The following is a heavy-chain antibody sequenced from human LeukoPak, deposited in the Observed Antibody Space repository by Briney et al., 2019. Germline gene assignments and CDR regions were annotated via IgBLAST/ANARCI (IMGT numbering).Heavy chain of an antibody. V-gene: IGHV3-23*01. CDR2: ISGSGGST. Sequence: SGGSLRLSCAASGFTFSSYAMSWVRQAPGKGLEWVSAISGSGGSTYYADSVKGRFTISRDNSKNTLYLQMNSLRAEDTAVYYCEKRAYCSGGSCYSPGEYYYYGMDVWGQGTTVTVSS. CDR3: EKRAYCSGGSCYSPGEYYYYGMDV. D-gene: IGHD2-15*01. CDR1: GFTFSSYA. J-gene: IGHJ6*02.